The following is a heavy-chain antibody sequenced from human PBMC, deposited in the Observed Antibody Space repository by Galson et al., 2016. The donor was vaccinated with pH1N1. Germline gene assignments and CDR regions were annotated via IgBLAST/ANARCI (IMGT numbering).Heavy chain of an antibody. V-gene: IGHV2-70*01. J-gene: IGHJ4*02. CDR1: GFSLSTSGMC. D-gene: IGHD4-17*01. Sequence: PALVKPTQTLTLTCTFSGFSLSTSGMCVSWIRQPPGKALEWLALIDWDDDKYYSTSLKTRLTISKDTSKNQVVLTMTNMDPVDTATYYCARIFYGDYTNYFDYWGQGPLVTVSS. CDR2: IDWDDDK. CDR3: ARIFYGDYTNYFDY.